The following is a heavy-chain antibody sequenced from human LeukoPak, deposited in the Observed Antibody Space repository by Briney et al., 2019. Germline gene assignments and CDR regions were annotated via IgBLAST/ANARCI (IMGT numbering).Heavy chain of an antibody. V-gene: IGHV1-3*04. CDR2: ITIGDGHT. Sequence: ASVKVSCKGSGYTFSGHSLHWVRQAPGQRPEWMGWITIGDGHTRYSQKFQDRLTFTRDTPAATAYMELRNLQSEDTAIYYCTRGAAAGNGYGYWGQGTLVTVSS. D-gene: IGHD6-13*01. CDR3: TRGAAAGNGYGY. J-gene: IGHJ4*02. CDR1: GYTFSGHS.